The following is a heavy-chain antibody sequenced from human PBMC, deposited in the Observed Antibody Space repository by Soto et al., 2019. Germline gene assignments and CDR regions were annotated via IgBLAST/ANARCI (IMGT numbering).Heavy chain of an antibody. CDR2: VSFDGNNK. CDR3: GRDRRFGNGSSLGFAY. CDR1: GFSFSSYS. D-gene: IGHD3-10*01. J-gene: IGHJ4*02. V-gene: IGHV3-30-3*01. Sequence: QVQLVESGGGVVQPGRSLRLSCVGTGFSFSSYSMHWVRQAPGKGLEWVAVVSFDGNNKYYANSVKDRFTVSRDNSKNTLYVKRISRKREDWVVYYWGRDRRFGNGSSLGFAYWAQEPRVTV.